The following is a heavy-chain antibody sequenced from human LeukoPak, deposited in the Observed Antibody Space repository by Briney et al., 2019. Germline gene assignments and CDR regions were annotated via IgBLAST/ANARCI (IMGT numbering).Heavy chain of an antibody. V-gene: IGHV5-51*01. CDR1: GYTFANYW. Sequence: GESLKISCKGSGYTFANYWIGWVRQMPGKGLEWMGSIYPGDSETRYSPSFQGQVSVSADKSISTAYLQWSSLKASDTAMYYCARGGYGERLSFDYWGQGTLVTVSS. J-gene: IGHJ4*02. D-gene: IGHD4/OR15-4a*01. CDR2: IYPGDSET. CDR3: ARGGYGERLSFDY.